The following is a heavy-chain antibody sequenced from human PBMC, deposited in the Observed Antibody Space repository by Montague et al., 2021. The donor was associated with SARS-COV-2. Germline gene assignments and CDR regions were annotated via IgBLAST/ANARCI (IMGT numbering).Heavy chain of an antibody. V-gene: IGHV4-59*01. D-gene: IGHD3-22*01. Sequence: SETLSLTCTVSGGSISSYYWSWIRQPPGKGLEWIGYIYYSGSTNYNPSLKSRVTISVDTSKNQFPLKLSSVTAADTAVYYCARVGVITTWFYFDYWGQGTLVTVSS. J-gene: IGHJ4*02. CDR1: GGSISSYY. CDR2: IYYSGST. CDR3: ARVGVITTWFYFDY.